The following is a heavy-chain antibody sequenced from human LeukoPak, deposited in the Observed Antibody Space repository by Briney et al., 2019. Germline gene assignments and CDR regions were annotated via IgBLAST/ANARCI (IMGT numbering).Heavy chain of an antibody. CDR3: ARSSIRNWFDP. CDR1: GGSISSYY. CDR2: IYYSGGT. Sequence: SETLSLTCTVSGGSISSYYWSWIRQPPGKGLEWIGYIYYSGGTNYNPSLKSRVTISVDTSKNQFSLKLSSVTAADTAVYYCARSSIRNWFDPWGQGTLVTVSS. V-gene: IGHV4-59*01. D-gene: IGHD3-3*02. J-gene: IGHJ5*02.